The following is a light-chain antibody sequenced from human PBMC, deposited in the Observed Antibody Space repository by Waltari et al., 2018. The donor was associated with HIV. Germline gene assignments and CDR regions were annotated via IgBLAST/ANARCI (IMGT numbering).Light chain of an antibody. V-gene: IGKV3-20*01. CDR1: QSVNANF. CDR2: GAS. Sequence: VLTQSPGTLSLSPGERATLSCRASQSVNANFFAWYQQRPGQAPRLLIYGASTRAPGIPDRFSVSGSGTDFTLTISRLEPEDFAVYYCHQYGNSPSTFGQGTTLDIK. CDR3: HQYGNSPST. J-gene: IGKJ2*01.